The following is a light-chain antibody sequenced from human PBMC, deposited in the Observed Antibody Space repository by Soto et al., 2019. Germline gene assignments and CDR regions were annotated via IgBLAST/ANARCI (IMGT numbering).Light chain of an antibody. J-gene: IGKJ2*01. CDR3: QQYISYPYT. CDR2: QAS. V-gene: IGKV1-5*03. Sequence: DIQMTQSPSTLSASVGDRVTITCRSSQSISSWLAWYQQRPGKAPKLLIYQASSVESGVPSRFSGSGSGTEFTLTISSLQPDDFATYYCQQYISYPYTFGQGTKLAIK. CDR1: QSISSW.